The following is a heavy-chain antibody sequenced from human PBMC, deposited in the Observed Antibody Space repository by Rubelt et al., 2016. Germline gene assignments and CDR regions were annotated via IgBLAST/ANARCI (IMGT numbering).Heavy chain of an antibody. CDR2: IHPNSGDT. CDR1: GYTFTGYQ. CDR3: ARGPDYGDYGWFDT. Sequence: QVQVLQSGAEVKKTGASVRVSCKASGYTFTGYQLSWVRQAPGQGLEWMARIHPNSGDTNIAQRFRGRVTMTRDTSISTAYMELSSRRPDDTAGYFCARGPDYGDYGWFDTWGQGTLVTVSS. D-gene: IGHD4-17*01. J-gene: IGHJ5*02. V-gene: IGHV1-2*06.